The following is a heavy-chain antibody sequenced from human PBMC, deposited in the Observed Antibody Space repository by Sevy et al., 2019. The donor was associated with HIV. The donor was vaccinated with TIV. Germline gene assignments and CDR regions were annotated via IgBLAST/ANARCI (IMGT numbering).Heavy chain of an antibody. CDR2: ISGSGGST. V-gene: IGHV3-23*01. Sequence: GGSLRLSCAASGFSFSSYAMSWVRQAPGKGLEWVSGISGSGGSTYYADSVKGRFTISRDNSKNTLYLKLNSLRAEDTDLYDCANDIDSRGYYYFDYWGQGTLVTVSS. J-gene: IGHJ4*02. CDR1: GFSFSSYA. D-gene: IGHD6-25*01. CDR3: ANDIDSRGYYYFDY.